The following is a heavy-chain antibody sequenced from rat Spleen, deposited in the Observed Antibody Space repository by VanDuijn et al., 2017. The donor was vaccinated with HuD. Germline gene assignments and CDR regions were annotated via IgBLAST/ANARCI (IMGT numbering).Heavy chain of an antibody. J-gene: IGHJ2*01. D-gene: IGHD5-1*01. Sequence: EVRLVESGGGLVQPGRSLKLSCAVSGFTFSDYYMAWVRQAPTKGLEWVASISTGGGNTYYRDSVKGRFTISRDNAKSTLYLQMDSLRSEDTATYYCARHGLGAWYFDYWGQGVMVTVSS. V-gene: IGHV5-25*01. CDR3: ARHGLGAWYFDY. CDR1: GFTFSDYY. CDR2: ISTGGGNT.